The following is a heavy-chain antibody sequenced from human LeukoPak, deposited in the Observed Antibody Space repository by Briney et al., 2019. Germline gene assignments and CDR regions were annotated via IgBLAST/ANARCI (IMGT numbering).Heavy chain of an antibody. D-gene: IGHD4-17*01. CDR1: GFSFGDYA. J-gene: IGHJ4*02. CDR3: SRGPGENGDYGDYVFDY. CDR2: IRSKLFGGTT. Sequence: GGSLRLSCTTSGFSFGDYAISWFRQAPGKGLEWVGFIRSKLFGGTTEYAASVKGGLTISRDDSKSIAYLHMNSLKAEDTALYYCSRGPGENGDYGDYVFDYWGQGTLVAVSS. V-gene: IGHV3-49*03.